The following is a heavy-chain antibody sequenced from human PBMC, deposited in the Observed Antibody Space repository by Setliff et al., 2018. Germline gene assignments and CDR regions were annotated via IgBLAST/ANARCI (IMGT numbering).Heavy chain of an antibody. D-gene: IGHD3-3*01. CDR1: GYSFTSYG. CDR2: ITTYNDNT. V-gene: IGHV1-18*01. J-gene: IGHJ6*03. Sequence: ASVKVSCKTSGYSFTSYGISWVRQAPGQGLEWMGHITTYNDNTKYAQKFQGRITVTTDLSTSTAYLDLRSLRSDDTAVYYCVRDSRITVLGVDNYYYMDVWGRGTTVTVSS. CDR3: VRDSRITVLGVDNYYYMDV.